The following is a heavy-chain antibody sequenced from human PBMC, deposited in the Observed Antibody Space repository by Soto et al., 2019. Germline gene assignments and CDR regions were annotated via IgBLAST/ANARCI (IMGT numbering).Heavy chain of an antibody. Sequence: GGSLRLSCSASGLPHSNFAMMWVRQAPGKGLECVSGVYGSGRGIEYADSVKGRFTISRDNSKNTVYLQMTDLRADDTAVYYCAKDAVYSDGFWIMDHWGRGTQVTVSP. V-gene: IGHV3-23*05. D-gene: IGHD3-3*01. CDR3: AKDAVYSDGFWIMDH. J-gene: IGHJ4*02. CDR1: GLPHSNFA. CDR2: VYGSGRGI.